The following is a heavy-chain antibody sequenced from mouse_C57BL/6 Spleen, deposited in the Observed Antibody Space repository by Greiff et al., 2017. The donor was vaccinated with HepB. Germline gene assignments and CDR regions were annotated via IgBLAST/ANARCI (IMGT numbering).Heavy chain of an antibody. Sequence: QVQLQQPGAELVKPGASVKMSCKASGYTFTSYWITWVKQRPGQGLEWIGDIYPGSGSTNYNEKFKSKATLTVDTSSSTAYMQLSSLTSEYSAVYYCERSRDYDKNFDVWGTGTTVTVSS. CDR3: ERSRDYDKNFDV. D-gene: IGHD2-4*01. CDR2: IYPGSGST. V-gene: IGHV1-55*01. CDR1: GYTFTSYW. J-gene: IGHJ1*03.